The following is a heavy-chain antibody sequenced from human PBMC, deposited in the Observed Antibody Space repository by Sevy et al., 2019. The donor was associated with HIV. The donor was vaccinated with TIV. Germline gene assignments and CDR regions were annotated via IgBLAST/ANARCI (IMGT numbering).Heavy chain of an antibody. CDR1: GFTVSSNY. CDR3: ARNWWFGESGYFDY. J-gene: IGHJ4*02. CDR2: IYSGGST. V-gene: IGHV3-53*01. D-gene: IGHD3-10*01. Sequence: GGSLRLSCAASGFTVSSNYMSWVRQAPGKGLEWVSVIYSGGSTYYADSVKGRFTTSRDNSKNTLYLQMNSLRAEDTAVYYCARNWWFGESGYFDYWGQGTLVTVSS.